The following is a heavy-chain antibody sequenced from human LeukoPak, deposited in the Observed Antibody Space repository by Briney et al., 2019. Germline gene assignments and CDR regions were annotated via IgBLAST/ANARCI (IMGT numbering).Heavy chain of an antibody. D-gene: IGHD2-2*01. Sequence: GSSVKVSCKASGGTFSSYAISWVRQAPGQGLEWMGGIIPIFGTANYAQKFQGRVTITADESTSTAYMELSSLRSEDTAVYYCAREGPPDIVVVPAAYGFDYWGQGTLVTVSS. CDR2: IIPIFGTA. CDR1: GGTFSSYA. CDR3: AREGPPDIVVVPAAYGFDY. J-gene: IGHJ4*02. V-gene: IGHV1-69*01.